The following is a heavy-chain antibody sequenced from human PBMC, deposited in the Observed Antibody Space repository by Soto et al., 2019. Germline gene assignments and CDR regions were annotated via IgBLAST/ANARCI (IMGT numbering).Heavy chain of an antibody. CDR2: ISSSSSYI. Sequence: PGGSLRLSCASSVFTFSSYSMNCVRHSPGKWLEWVSSISSSSSYIYYADSVKGRFTISRDNAKNSLYLQMNSLRAEDTAVYYCARDPSASIAHQYSEYWGQGTLVSVSS. D-gene: IGHD6-6*01. V-gene: IGHV3-21*01. CDR1: VFTFSSYS. CDR3: ARDPSASIAHQYSEY. J-gene: IGHJ4*02.